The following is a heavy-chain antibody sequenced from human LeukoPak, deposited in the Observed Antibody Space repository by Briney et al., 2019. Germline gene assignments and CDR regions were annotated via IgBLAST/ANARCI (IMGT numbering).Heavy chain of an antibody. D-gene: IGHD3-22*01. CDR2: ISGDGGST. CDR1: GFTFDDYA. V-gene: IGHV3-43*02. J-gene: IGHJ4*02. Sequence: GGSLRLSCAASGFTFDDYAMHWVRQAPGKGLEWVSLISGDGGSTYYAGSVKGRFTISRDNSKNSLYLQMNSLRTEDTALYYCAKDAFTYYYDSSGYLGYWGQGALVTVSS. CDR3: AKDAFTYYYDSSGYLGY.